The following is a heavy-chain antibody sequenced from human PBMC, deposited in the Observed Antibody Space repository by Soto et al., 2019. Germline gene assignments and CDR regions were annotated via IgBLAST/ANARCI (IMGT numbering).Heavy chain of an antibody. V-gene: IGHV4-34*01. D-gene: IGHD3-3*01. CDR2: INHSGST. J-gene: IGHJ4*02. CDR1: GGSFSGYY. CDR3: ARGRGALGGDFWSGYTKTYFDY. Sequence: SETLSLTCAVYGGSFSGYYWSWIRQPPGKGLEWIGEINHSGSTNYNPSLKSRVTISVDTSKNQFSLKLSSVTAADTAVYYCARGRGALGGDFWSGYTKTYFDYWGQGTLVTVSS.